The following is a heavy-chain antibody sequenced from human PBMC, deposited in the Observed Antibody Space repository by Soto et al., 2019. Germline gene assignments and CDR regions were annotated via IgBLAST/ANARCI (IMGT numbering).Heavy chain of an antibody. CDR2: ISAYNGNT. J-gene: IGHJ6*03. V-gene: IGHV1-18*01. CDR3: ASSYYCSGTNYYYYYYMDV. D-gene: IGHD3-10*01. Sequence: QVQLVQSGAEVKKPGASVKVSCKASGYTFTSYGISWVRQAPGQGLEWMGWISAYNGNTNYAQKLQGRVTMTTDTSTSTAYMELRSLRSDDTAVYYCASSYYCSGTNYYYYYYMDVWGKGTTVTVSS. CDR1: GYTFTSYG.